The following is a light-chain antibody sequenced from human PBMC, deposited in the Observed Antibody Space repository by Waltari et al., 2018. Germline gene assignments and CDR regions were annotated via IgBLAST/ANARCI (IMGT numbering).Light chain of an antibody. J-gene: IGKJ2*01. CDR1: QDISNH. CDR2: DAS. CDR3: QQYDHPPYT. Sequence: DIQMTQSSSSQSASVGDRVTLTCQASQDISNHLNWYQHKAGKAPNLLIYDASTLEAGVPSRFSGSGSGTAFTLTISSLQPEDIATYYCQQYDHPPYTLGQGTKLDI. V-gene: IGKV1-33*01.